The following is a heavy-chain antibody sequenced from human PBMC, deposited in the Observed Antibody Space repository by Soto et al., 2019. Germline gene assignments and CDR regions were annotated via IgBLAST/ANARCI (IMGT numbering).Heavy chain of an antibody. CDR1: GYTFTSYA. D-gene: IGHD2-2*01. Sequence: XAVKVSCKASGYTFTSYAMDWVRQAPVQRLEWMGWINAGNGNTKYSQKFQGRVTITRDTSASTAYMELSSLRSEDTAVYYCARVTVADVSSRYGMDVWGQGTTVTVSS. J-gene: IGHJ6*02. CDR2: INAGNGNT. V-gene: IGHV1-3*01. CDR3: ARVTVADVSSRYGMDV.